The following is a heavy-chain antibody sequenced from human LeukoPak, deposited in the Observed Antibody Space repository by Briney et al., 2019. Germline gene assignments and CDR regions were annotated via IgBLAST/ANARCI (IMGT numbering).Heavy chain of an antibody. J-gene: IGHJ4*02. Sequence: GASVKVSCKASGGTFSSYAISWVRQAPGQGLEWMGRIIPIFGTANYAQKFQGRVTITTDESTSTAYMELSSLRSEDTAVYYCARTGYSYGVGDYWGQGTLVTVSS. CDR2: IIPIFGTA. CDR3: ARTGYSYGVGDY. V-gene: IGHV1-69*05. D-gene: IGHD5-18*01. CDR1: GGTFSSYA.